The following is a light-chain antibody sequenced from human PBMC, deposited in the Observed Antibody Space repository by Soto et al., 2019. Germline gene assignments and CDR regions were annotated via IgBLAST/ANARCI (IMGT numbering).Light chain of an antibody. J-gene: IGLJ1*01. CDR3: KSFRRAFTYV. CDR2: DVS. V-gene: IGLV2-14*03. Sequence: QSLLPQPASVSGSPGQSITISCTGTSSDVGGYNHVSWYQQHAGKAPRLMIYDVSYRPSGVSNRFSGSKSGNTAFLTISGLQAEDEADYYCKSFRRAFTYVFGTGTKVTVL. CDR1: SSDVGGYNH.